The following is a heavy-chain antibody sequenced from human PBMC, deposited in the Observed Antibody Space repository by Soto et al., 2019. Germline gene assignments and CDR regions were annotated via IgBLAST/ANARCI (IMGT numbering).Heavy chain of an antibody. D-gene: IGHD3-10*01. Sequence: QITLKESGPTLVKPTQTLTLTCTFSGFSLSTSGVGVGWIRQPPGKALEWLALIYWDDDKRYSPSLKRRLTITKDTSKNQVVLTMTNMDPVDTATYYCAHRVHYYGSGSYFRYFDYWGQGTLVTVSS. CDR3: AHRVHYYGSGSYFRYFDY. CDR1: GFSLSTSGVG. V-gene: IGHV2-5*02. J-gene: IGHJ4*02. CDR2: IYWDDDK.